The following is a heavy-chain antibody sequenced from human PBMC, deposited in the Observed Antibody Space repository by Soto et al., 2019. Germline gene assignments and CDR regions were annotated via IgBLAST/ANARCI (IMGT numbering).Heavy chain of an antibody. CDR3: ASTYCSGRRCHPDN. Sequence: PGGARRVWCAGSGVTFSRCSMHVVRHAPGKGLEWVAVISYDGSNKYYADSVKGRFTISRDNSKNTMYLQMNSLRAEDTAVYYCASTYCSGRRCHPDNRGQRSLVTFSS. CDR1: GVTFSRCS. CDR2: ISYDGSNK. V-gene: IGHV3-30-3*01. J-gene: IGHJ1*01. D-gene: IGHD6-25*01.